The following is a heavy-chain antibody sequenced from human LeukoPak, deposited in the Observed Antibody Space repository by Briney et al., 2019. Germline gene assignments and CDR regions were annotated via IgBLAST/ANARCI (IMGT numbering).Heavy chain of an antibody. CDR3: ARGALLTRDSGYPVFAY. V-gene: IGHV3-48*04. CDR2: ISTTSKTI. Sequence: GGSLRLSCAASGFTFSSYSMNWVRQAPGKGLEWISYISTTSKTIYYADSVKGRFSISRDNAKNSVYLQMNSLRADDTAVYYCARGALLTRDSGYPVFAYWGRGTQVTVSS. CDR1: GFTFSSYS. D-gene: IGHD3-22*01. J-gene: IGHJ4*02.